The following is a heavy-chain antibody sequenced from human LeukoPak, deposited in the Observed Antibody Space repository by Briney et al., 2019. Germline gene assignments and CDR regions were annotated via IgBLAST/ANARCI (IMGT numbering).Heavy chain of an antibody. J-gene: IGHJ5*02. V-gene: IGHV3-30*18. CDR2: MSYDGGNK. D-gene: IGHD4-17*01. CDR1: GYILSHYG. Sequence: GRPLRLSCAASGYILSHYGLHWVRQAPGKGLDWVAFMSYDGGNKYYADSVKGRFTISRDNSKNTLYLQMNTLRAEDTAVYYCAKVGRNYGDYNGWFDPWGQGTLVTVSS. CDR3: AKVGRNYGDYNGWFDP.